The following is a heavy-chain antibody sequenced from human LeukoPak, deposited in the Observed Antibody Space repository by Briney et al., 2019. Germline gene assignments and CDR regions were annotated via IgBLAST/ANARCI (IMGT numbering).Heavy chain of an antibody. J-gene: IGHJ4*02. CDR1: GFTLSNYA. V-gene: IGHV3-23*01. Sequence: GGSLRLSCAASGFTLSNYAMTWVRQAPGKGLEWVSVISGSSLTIYYADSVKGRFTISRDNSKNTVYLQMNSLRAEDTAVYYCAKDRTGYYGTSPDFDYWGQGTLVTVSS. CDR2: ISGSSLTI. CDR3: AKDRTGYYGTSPDFDY. D-gene: IGHD3-10*01.